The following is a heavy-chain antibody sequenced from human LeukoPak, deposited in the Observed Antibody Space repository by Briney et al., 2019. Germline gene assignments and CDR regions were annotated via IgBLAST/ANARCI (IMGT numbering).Heavy chain of an antibody. V-gene: IGHV4-59*12. D-gene: IGHD3-3*01. CDR1: GGSISNYY. Sequence: SETLSLTCSVSGGSISNYYWSWIRQPPGEGLEWIAYIYYDGGSTNYNPSLKSRVTISVDTSKNQFSLKLSSVTAADTAVYYCARRDYDFWSGYNWFDPWGQGTLVTVSS. CDR3: ARRDYDFWSGYNWFDP. J-gene: IGHJ5*02. CDR2: IYYDGGST.